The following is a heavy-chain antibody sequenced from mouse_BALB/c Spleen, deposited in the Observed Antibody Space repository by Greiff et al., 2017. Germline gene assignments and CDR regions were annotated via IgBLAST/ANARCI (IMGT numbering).Heavy chain of an antibody. J-gene: IGHJ3*01. CDR2: ISYSGST. V-gene: IGHV3-2*02. Sequence: EVKLMESGPGLVKPSQSLSLTCTVTGYSITSDYAWNWIRQFPGNKLEWMGYISYSGSTSYNPSLKSRISITRDTSKNQFFLQLNSVTTEDTATYYCARERGRRFAYWGQGTLVTVSA. D-gene: IGHD3-3*01. CDR1: GYSITSDYA. CDR3: ARERGRRFAY.